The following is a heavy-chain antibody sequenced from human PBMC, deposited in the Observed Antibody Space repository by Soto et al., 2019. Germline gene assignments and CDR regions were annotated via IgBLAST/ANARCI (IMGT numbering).Heavy chain of an antibody. Sequence: SETLSLTCTVSGGSISSYYWSWIRQPPGKGLEWIADIYYSGSTNYTPSLKSRVTISVDTSKNQFSLNLSSVTAADTAVYFCATYVPDKLAVAGTSDAFDIWGQGTMVTVSS. CDR3: ATYVPDKLAVAGTSDAFDI. CDR1: GGSISSYY. J-gene: IGHJ3*02. D-gene: IGHD6-19*01. V-gene: IGHV4-59*01. CDR2: IYYSGST.